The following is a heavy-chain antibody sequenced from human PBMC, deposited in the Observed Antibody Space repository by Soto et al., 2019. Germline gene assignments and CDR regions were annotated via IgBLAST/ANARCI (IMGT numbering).Heavy chain of an antibody. CDR3: ARGYCSSTSCQYYFDY. J-gene: IGHJ4*02. Sequence: QVQLVQSGTEVKKPGASVKVSCNASGYTFTGYAIHWVRQAPGQRLDCMGWINGGNGDTKYSQKFQGRVTITRDTSASTAYMELTSLGSEDTAVYHCARGYCSSTSCQYYFDYWGQGTLVTVSS. D-gene: IGHD2-2*01. CDR1: GYTFTGYA. V-gene: IGHV1-3*01. CDR2: INGGNGDT.